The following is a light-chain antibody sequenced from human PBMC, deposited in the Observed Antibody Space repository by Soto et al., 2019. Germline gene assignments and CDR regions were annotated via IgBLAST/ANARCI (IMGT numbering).Light chain of an antibody. CDR3: QQANSFPLT. Sequence: DIQMTQSPSSVSASIGDRVTITCRARHDISRWLGWYQQKPGKAPKLLVYTASNLQSGVPSRFSGSGSGTDFTLTISSLQPEDFATYYCQQANSFPLTFGGGTKVEIK. CDR1: HDISRW. V-gene: IGKV1D-12*01. J-gene: IGKJ4*01. CDR2: TAS.